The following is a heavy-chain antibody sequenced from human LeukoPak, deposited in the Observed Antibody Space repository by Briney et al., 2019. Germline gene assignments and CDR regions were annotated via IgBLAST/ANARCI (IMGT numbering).Heavy chain of an antibody. D-gene: IGHD4-23*01. J-gene: IGHJ4*02. V-gene: IGHV4-4*07. Sequence: SETLSLTCTVSGGSLNSYYWSWIRQPAGKGLEWIGRIYSSGSTNYNPSLKSRVSMSVDTSKNQFSLKLTSVTAADMAVYYCARGGKATVVTMWGQGILVTVSS. CDR1: GGSLNSYY. CDR2: IYSSGST. CDR3: ARGGKATVVTM.